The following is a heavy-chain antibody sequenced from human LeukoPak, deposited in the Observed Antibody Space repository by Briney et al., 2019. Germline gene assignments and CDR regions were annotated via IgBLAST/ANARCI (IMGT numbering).Heavy chain of an antibody. D-gene: IGHD1-1*01. CDR3: ARDLSSTPNWELDY. CDR2: INAGSGDT. J-gene: IGHJ4*02. CDR1: GYIFSGYF. Sequence: ASVKVSCKASGYIFSGYFVHWVRQAPGQGLEWMGRINAGSGDTEFAQKFQGRVTMTRDTFVSTAYMEVSGLTSDDTAMYYCARDLSSTPNWELDYWGQGTLVTVSS. V-gene: IGHV1-2*06.